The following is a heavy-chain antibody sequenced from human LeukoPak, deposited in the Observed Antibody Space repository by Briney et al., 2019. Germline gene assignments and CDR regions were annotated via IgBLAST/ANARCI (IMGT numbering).Heavy chain of an antibody. V-gene: IGHV3-21*01. D-gene: IGHD2-2*01. Sequence: GGSLRLSCAASEFTFSHYSMNWVRQAPGKGLEWVSSISSSSSYIYYANSVKGRSTISRDNAKNSLYLQTNSLRAEDTAVYYCARASCSSSSCSAYYFDYWGQGTLVTVSS. CDR2: ISSSSSYI. CDR3: ARASCSSSSCSAYYFDY. CDR1: EFTFSHYS. J-gene: IGHJ4*02.